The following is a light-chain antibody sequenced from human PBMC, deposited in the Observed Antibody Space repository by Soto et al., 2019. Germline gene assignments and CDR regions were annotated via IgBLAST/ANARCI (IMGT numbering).Light chain of an antibody. CDR2: GVT. CDR3: TSYATPTYV. CDR1: SSDVGAYNY. J-gene: IGLJ1*01. V-gene: IGLV2-14*01. Sequence: QSALTQPASVSGSPGQSITISCTGTSSDVGAYNYVSWYQQHPDRAPKLLIYGVTNRPSGVSNRFSGAKSGNTASLTISGLQAEDEADYYWTSYATPTYVFGTGTKLTVL.